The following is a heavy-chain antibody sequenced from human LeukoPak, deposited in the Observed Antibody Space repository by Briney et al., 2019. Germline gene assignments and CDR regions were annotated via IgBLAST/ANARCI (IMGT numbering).Heavy chain of an antibody. V-gene: IGHV3-23*01. J-gene: IGHJ5*01. CDR1: GFTVSSNS. CDR2: ISGSGNNT. D-gene: IGHD5-18*01. Sequence: PGGSLRLSCTVSGFTVSSNSMSWVRQAPGKGLEWVSVISGSGNNTFYANSVRGRFTISRDKSKNTVYLQMDSLRAEDTAVYYCAKLGSSSAYTYGDSWGQGTLVTVSS. CDR3: AKLGSSSAYTYGDS.